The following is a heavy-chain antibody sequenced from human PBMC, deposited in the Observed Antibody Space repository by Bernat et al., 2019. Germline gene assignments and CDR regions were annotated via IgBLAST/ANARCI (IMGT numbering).Heavy chain of an antibody. CDR2: IYYSGST. CDR1: GGSVSSSSYY. V-gene: IGHV4-39*01. Sequence: QLQLQASGPGLVKPSETLSLTCAVSGGSVSSSSYYWGWVRQPPGKGLEWIGNIYYSGSTYYNPSLKSRVTISVDTSKNQFSLKLSSVTAADTAVYYCARLPNRLIAARYYFDYWGQGTLVTVSS. CDR3: ARLPNRLIAARYYFDY. D-gene: IGHD6-6*01. J-gene: IGHJ4*02.